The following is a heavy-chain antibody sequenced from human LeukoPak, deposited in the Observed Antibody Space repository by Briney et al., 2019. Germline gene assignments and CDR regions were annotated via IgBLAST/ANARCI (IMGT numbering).Heavy chain of an antibody. CDR1: GASFSGNY. CDR2: ITHVGDS. Sequence: SETLSLTCSAFGASFSGNYWIWIRQPPGKGLEWIGEITHVGDSNYNPSLKSRVTISLDTSKSQFSLKLHSLTAADTAVYYCARGNRRLAYYGSGSRLPFDYWGQGTLVTVSS. D-gene: IGHD3-10*01. CDR3: ARGNRRLAYYGSGSRLPFDY. J-gene: IGHJ4*02. V-gene: IGHV4-34*01.